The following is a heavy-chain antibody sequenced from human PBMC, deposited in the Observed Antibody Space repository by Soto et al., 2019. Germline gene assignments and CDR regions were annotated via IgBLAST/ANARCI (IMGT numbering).Heavy chain of an antibody. J-gene: IGHJ4*02. CDR1: GFTLSDYY. Sequence: QVQLVESGGGLVKPGGSLRLSCAASGFTLSDYYMSWIRQAPGKGLEWVSYVSSSGNDIYYADSVKGRFTISRDNAKDSLYLQMNSLRAEDTAVYYCARGTATVYFDCWGQGTLVTVSS. D-gene: IGHD5-18*01. CDR3: ARGTATVYFDC. CDR2: VSSSGNDI. V-gene: IGHV3-11*01.